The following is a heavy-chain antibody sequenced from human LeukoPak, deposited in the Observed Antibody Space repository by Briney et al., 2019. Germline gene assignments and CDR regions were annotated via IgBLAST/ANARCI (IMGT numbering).Heavy chain of an antibody. V-gene: IGHV3-11*01. Sequence: GGSLRLSCAASEFVFSDYYMSWVRQAPGKGREWVSYISSVGDTKYYADSVKGRFTISRDNDKNSLYLQMNNLRAEDTAVYYCAREMGGDYGSGTFFDLWGQGNMVTVSS. CDR1: EFVFSDYY. D-gene: IGHD3-10*01. CDR2: ISSVGDTK. J-gene: IGHJ4*02. CDR3: AREMGGDYGSGTFFDL.